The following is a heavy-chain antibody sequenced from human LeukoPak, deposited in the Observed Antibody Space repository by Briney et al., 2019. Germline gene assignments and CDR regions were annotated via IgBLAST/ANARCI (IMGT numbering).Heavy chain of an antibody. CDR2: IYYSGST. CDR1: GGSISSSSYY. Sequence: SETLPLTCTVSGGSISSSSYYWSWIRQPPGKGLEWIGYIYYSGSTNYNPSLKSRVTISVDTSKNQFSLKLSSVTAADTAVYYCARIRYSSSRPGFDPWGQGTLVTVSS. CDR3: ARIRYSSSRPGFDP. D-gene: IGHD6-13*01. J-gene: IGHJ5*02. V-gene: IGHV4-61*01.